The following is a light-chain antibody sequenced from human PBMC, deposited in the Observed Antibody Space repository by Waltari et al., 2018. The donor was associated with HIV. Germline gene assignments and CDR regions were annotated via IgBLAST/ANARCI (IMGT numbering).Light chain of an antibody. CDR1: SSNIGAGYD. V-gene: IGLV1-40*01. CDR3: QSYDSSLSAYVV. J-gene: IGLJ2*01. Sequence: QSVLTQPPSVSGAPGQRVTISCTGSSSNIGAGYDVHWYQQLPGTAPKLLIYGNSNRPSGVPDRFSGSKSGTLASLAITGLPGEDEADYYCQSYDSSLSAYVVFGGGTKLTVL. CDR2: GNS.